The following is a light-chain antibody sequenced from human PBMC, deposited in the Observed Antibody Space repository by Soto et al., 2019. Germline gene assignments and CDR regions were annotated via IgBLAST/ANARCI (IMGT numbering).Light chain of an antibody. J-gene: IGKJ5*01. V-gene: IGKV3-20*01. CDR1: QSVSNSY. CDR2: GAS. Sequence: DIELTQSPSTLSFSLGDRAPLSCQASQSVSNSYLAWYQQKPGQAPRLLIYGASCRATGIPDRRSGRGSGTDFALTISRLESEDFAVYCCQQYGRSPPITFGQGTRLEIK. CDR3: QQYGRSPPIT.